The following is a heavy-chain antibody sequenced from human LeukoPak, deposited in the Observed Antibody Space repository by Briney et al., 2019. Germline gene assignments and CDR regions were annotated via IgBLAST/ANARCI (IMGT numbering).Heavy chain of an antibody. J-gene: IGHJ5*02. D-gene: IGHD3-10*01. CDR2: IIPILGIA. CDR3: ARLITMVRGVNQGFDP. CDR1: GGTFSRYA. V-gene: IGHV1-69*04. Sequence: ASVKVSCKASGGTFSRYAISWVRQAPGQGLEWMGRIIPILGIANYAQKFQGRVTITADKSTSTAYMELSSLRSEDTAVYYCARLITMVRGVNQGFDPWGQGTLVTVSS.